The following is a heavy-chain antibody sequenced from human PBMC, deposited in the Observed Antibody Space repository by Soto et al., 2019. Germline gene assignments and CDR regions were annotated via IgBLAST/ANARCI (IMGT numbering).Heavy chain of an antibody. D-gene: IGHD1-26*01. CDR3: ARGVGSSPPRY. CDR2: IYDSGSP. V-gene: IGHV4-59*01. CDR1: GGSISVYY. J-gene: IGHJ4*02. Sequence: SETLSLTCTISGGSISVYYWSWIRQPPGQALEWIGYIYDSGSPYYNPPLRSRVIISADTSKNQISLKLTSATAADTAVYYCARGVGSSPPRYWGRGTLVTVSS.